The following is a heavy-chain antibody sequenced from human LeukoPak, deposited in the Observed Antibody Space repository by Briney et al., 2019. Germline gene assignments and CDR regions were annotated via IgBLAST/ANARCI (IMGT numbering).Heavy chain of an antibody. J-gene: IGHJ4*02. CDR1: GGTFSSYA. V-gene: IGHV1-69*13. CDR2: IIPIFGTA. Sequence: GASVKVSCKASGGTFSSYAIGWVRQAPGQGLEWMGGIIPIFGTANYAQKFQGRVTNTADGSTSTAYMELSSLRSEDTAVYYCARDEYSYGYDYWGQGTLVTVSS. D-gene: IGHD5-18*01. CDR3: ARDEYSYGYDY.